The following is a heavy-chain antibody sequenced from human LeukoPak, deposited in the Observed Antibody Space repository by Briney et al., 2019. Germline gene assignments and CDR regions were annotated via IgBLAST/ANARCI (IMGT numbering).Heavy chain of an antibody. V-gene: IGHV4-59*01. Sequence: SETLSLTCTVSGGSISSYYWNWIRQPPGKGLEWIGYIYYSGSTNYNPSLKSRVTISVDTSKNQFSLKLSSVTAADTAVYYCARIIHSYGYYYGMDVWGQGTTVTVSS. CDR1: GGSISSYY. CDR2: IYYSGST. CDR3: ARIIHSYGYYYGMDV. D-gene: IGHD5-18*01. J-gene: IGHJ6*02.